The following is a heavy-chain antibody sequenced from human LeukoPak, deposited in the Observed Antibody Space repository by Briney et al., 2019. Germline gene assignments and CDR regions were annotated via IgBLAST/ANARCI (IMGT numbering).Heavy chain of an antibody. Sequence: SETLSLTCTVSGGSISSYYWSWIRQPPGKGLEWIGYIYYSGSTNYNPSLKSRVTISVDTSKNQFSLKLSSVTAADTAVYYCAREGSYYYYGMDVWGQGTTVTVSS. J-gene: IGHJ6*02. CDR3: AREGSYYYYGMDV. CDR2: IYYSGST. V-gene: IGHV4-59*12. D-gene: IGHD1-26*01. CDR1: GGSISSYY.